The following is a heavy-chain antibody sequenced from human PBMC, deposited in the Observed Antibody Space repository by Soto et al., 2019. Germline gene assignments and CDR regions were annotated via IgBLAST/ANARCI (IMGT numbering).Heavy chain of an antibody. Sequence: GGPMRLFCAAAGFTFSSYGIRWVSQTPGKGLEWVAVISYDGSNKYYADSVKGRFTISRDNSKNTLYLQMNSLRAEDTAVYYCANLGYCSSTSCPVYYYYYMDVWGKGTTVTVSS. CDR2: ISYDGSNK. CDR3: ANLGYCSSTSCPVYYYYYMDV. D-gene: IGHD2-2*01. V-gene: IGHV3-30*18. CDR1: GFTFSSYG. J-gene: IGHJ6*03.